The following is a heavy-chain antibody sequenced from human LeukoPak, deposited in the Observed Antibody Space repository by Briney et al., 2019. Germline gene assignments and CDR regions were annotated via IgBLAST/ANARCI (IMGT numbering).Heavy chain of an antibody. D-gene: IGHD6-13*01. CDR1: EYIFTNYW. V-gene: IGHV5-51*01. Sequence: GESLKISCQASEYIFTNYWIGWVRQMPGKGLEWMGIIYPGDSDPRYSPSFQGQVTISADMSINTAFLQWSSPKASDTAMYYCARHVLYSSSWYPDYWGQGTLVTVSS. J-gene: IGHJ4*02. CDR3: ARHVLYSSSWYPDY. CDR2: IYPGDSDP.